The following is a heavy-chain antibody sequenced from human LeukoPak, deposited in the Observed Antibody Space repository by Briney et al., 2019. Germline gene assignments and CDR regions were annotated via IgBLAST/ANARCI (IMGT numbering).Heavy chain of an antibody. CDR3: ARDYYDSSGYYSEYFQH. J-gene: IGHJ1*01. V-gene: IGHV3-33*01. Sequence: GGSLRLSCAASGFTFSSYGMHWVRQAPDKGLEWVAVIWYDGSNKYYADSVKGRFTISRDNSKNTLYLQMNSLRAEDTAVYYCARDYYDSSGYYSEYFQHWGQGTLVTVSS. CDR2: IWYDGSNK. D-gene: IGHD3-22*01. CDR1: GFTFSSYG.